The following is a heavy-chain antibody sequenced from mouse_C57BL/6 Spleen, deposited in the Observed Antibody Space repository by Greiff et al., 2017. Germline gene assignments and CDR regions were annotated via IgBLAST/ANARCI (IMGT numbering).Heavy chain of an antibody. D-gene: IGHD2-3*01. Sequence: VQLQQSGAELARPGASVKLSCKASGYTFTSYGISWVKQRTGQGLEWIGEIYPRSGNTYYNEKFKGKATLTADKSSSTAYMELRSLTSDDSAVYFCARLYDGYLYAMDYWGQGTSVTVSS. CDR3: ARLYDGYLYAMDY. J-gene: IGHJ4*01. V-gene: IGHV1-81*01. CDR1: GYTFTSYG. CDR2: IYPRSGNT.